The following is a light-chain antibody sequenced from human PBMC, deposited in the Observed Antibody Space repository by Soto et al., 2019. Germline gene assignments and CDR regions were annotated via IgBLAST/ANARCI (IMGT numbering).Light chain of an antibody. Sequence: EIVLTQSPATLSLSPGERATLSCRASESISSYLAWYQQRPGQAPSLLIYDASNRATGIPARFSGSGSATDITLTSDNLEPEDFAFYYCQQRSKWPLTFGGGTKVEI. CDR2: DAS. J-gene: IGKJ4*01. CDR3: QQRSKWPLT. CDR1: ESISSY. V-gene: IGKV3-11*01.